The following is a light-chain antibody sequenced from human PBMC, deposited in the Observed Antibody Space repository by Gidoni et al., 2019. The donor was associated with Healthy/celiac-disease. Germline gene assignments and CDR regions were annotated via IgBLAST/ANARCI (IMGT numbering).Light chain of an antibody. CDR1: QSVSSY. CDR3: QQRSNSLT. Sequence: EIMLPQSPATLSLSPGERATLPCRASQSVSSYLAWYQPKPGQAPRLLIYDASNRATGIPARFSGSGSGTDFTITIRSLEPEDFAVYYCQQRSNSLTFXGXTKVEIK. J-gene: IGKJ4*02. V-gene: IGKV3-11*01. CDR2: DAS.